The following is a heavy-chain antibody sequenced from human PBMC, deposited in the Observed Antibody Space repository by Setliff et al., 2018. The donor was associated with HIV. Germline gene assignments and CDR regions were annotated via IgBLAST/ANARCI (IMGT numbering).Heavy chain of an antibody. CDR1: GYTFTNYY. V-gene: IGHV1-46*01. CDR3: PRVWSPCGYSHAFDI. Sequence: ASVKVSCKASGYTFTNYYMHWVRQATGQGIEWTGMINPRGGSTNYAQMFQGRVTMTRDTSTSTVYMELSSLRSEDTAVYYCPRVWSPCGYSHAFDIWGQGTMVTVSS. J-gene: IGHJ3*02. D-gene: IGHD3-22*01. CDR2: INPRGGST.